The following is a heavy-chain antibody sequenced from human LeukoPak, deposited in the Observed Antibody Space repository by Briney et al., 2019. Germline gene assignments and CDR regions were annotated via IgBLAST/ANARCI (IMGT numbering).Heavy chain of an antibody. CDR1: GGSFSGYY. CDR2: IKQDGSEK. CDR3: ARGAAWTYYYYYMDV. D-gene: IGHD3/OR15-3a*01. J-gene: IGHJ6*03. V-gene: IGHV3-7*01. Sequence: ETLSLTCAVYGGSFSGYYWSWIRQAPGKGLEWVANIKQDGSEKYYVDSVKGRFTISRDNAKNSLYLQMNSLRAEDTAVYYCARGAAWTYYYYYMDVWGKGTTVTVSS.